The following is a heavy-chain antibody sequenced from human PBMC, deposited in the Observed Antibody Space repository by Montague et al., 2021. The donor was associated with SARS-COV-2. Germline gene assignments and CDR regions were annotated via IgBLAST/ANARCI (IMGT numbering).Heavy chain of an antibody. CDR3: ARHRDNLGSLNWFAP. D-gene: IGHD3-16*01. Sequence: SETLSLTCTVSAGAIRDTDYFWGWIRQPPGKGLEWIGSIYYSGTTYHNPSLKSRVTISLDTSKDQFSLKLSSVTAADTAVYFCARHRDNLGSLNWFAPWGQGTLVTVSS. CDR1: AGAIRDTDYF. J-gene: IGHJ5*02. V-gene: IGHV4-39*01. CDR2: IYYSGTT.